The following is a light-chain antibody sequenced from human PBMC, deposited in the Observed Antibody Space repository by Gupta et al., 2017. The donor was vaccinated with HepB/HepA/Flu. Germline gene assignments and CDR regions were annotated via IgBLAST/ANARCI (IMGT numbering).Light chain of an antibody. CDR2: DAS. Sequence: IXXTXXPXTLSXSXXERATLSCRASQSVSSYLAWYQQKPGHAPRLLIYDASNMATVIPARFSGSVSGTDFPLTIRSLEPEDFAVYYWQQRSNWPPGGTFGPGTKVDIK. CDR1: QSVSSY. CDR3: QQRSNWPPGGT. J-gene: IGKJ3*01. V-gene: IGKV3-11*01.